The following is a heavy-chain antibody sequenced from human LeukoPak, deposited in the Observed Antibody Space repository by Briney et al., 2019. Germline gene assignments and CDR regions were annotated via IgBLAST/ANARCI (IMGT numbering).Heavy chain of an antibody. J-gene: IGHJ4*02. CDR2: INPNSGGT. CDR1: GYTFTGYY. Sequence: ASVKVSFKASGYTFTGYYMHWVRQAPGQGLERMGWINPNSGGTNYAQKFQGRVTMTRDTSISTAYMELSRLRSDDTAVYYCARGNSGSYHVDYWGQGTLVTVSP. V-gene: IGHV1-2*02. D-gene: IGHD1-26*01. CDR3: ARGNSGSYHVDY.